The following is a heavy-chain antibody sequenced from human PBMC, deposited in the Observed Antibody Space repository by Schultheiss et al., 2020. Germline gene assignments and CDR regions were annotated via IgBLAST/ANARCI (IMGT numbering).Heavy chain of an antibody. Sequence: GGSLRLSCAASGFTFSSYGMHWVHQAPGKGLEWVAVIWYDGSNKYYADSVKGRFTISRDNSKNTLYLQMNSLRAEDTAVYYCARGRHSSSSGPCQSGGWFDPWGQGTLVTVSA. CDR1: GFTFSSYG. CDR3: ARGRHSSSSGPCQSGGWFDP. J-gene: IGHJ5*02. CDR2: IWYDGSNK. V-gene: IGHV3-33*01. D-gene: IGHD6-6*01.